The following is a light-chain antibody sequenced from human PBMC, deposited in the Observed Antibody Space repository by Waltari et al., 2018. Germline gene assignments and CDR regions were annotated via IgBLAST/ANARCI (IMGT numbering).Light chain of an antibody. Sequence: EIVLTQSPDTLSLSPGERATLSCRASQSLNRALAWYQQKPGQAPRLLIYGVSTRATGIPDRFSGSGSGADFSLTITRLEHEDFAVYYCQHYLRLPVAFGQGTKVDIK. CDR2: GVS. CDR3: QHYLRLPVA. V-gene: IGKV3-20*01. J-gene: IGKJ1*01. CDR1: QSLNRA.